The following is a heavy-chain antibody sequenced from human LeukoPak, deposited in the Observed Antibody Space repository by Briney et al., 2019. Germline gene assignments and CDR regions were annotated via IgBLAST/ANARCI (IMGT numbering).Heavy chain of an antibody. CDR1: GYTFTGYY. Sequence: ASVKVSCKASGYTFTGYYMHWVRQAPGQGLEWMGWINPNSGGTNYAQKFQGRVTMTRDTSISTAYMELSRLRSDDTAVYYCARDRRLRQQPLDYWGQGTLVTVSS. V-gene: IGHV1-2*02. CDR2: INPNSGGT. CDR3: ARDRRLRQQPLDY. D-gene: IGHD6-13*01. J-gene: IGHJ4*02.